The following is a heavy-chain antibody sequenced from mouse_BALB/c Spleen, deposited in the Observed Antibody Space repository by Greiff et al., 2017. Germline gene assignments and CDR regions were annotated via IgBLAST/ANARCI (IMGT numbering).Heavy chain of an antibody. V-gene: IGHV1-4*01. CDR3: ARGITTVVATYYWYFDV. Sequence: VQLKQSGAELARPGASVKMSCKASGYTFTSYTMHWVKQRPGQGLEWIGYINPSSGYTNYNQKFKDKATLTADKSSSTAYMQLSSLTSEDSAVYYCARGITTVVATYYWYFDVWGAGTTVTVSS. J-gene: IGHJ1*01. CDR1: GYTFTSYT. CDR2: INPSSGYT. D-gene: IGHD1-1*01.